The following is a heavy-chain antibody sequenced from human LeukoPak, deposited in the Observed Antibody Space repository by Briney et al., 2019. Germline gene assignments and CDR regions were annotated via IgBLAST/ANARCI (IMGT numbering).Heavy chain of an antibody. Sequence: SLKVSCKASGYTFTAYYVHWVRQAPGQGLEWMAWINPNSGDSYSAPQFQGRVAMTRDTSISTAYMELSWLSSDDTAVYYCATGVATAFTYWGQGTLVTVYS. V-gene: IGHV1-2*02. CDR3: ATGVATAFTY. CDR1: GYTFTAYY. CDR2: INPNSGDS. J-gene: IGHJ4*02. D-gene: IGHD5-18*01.